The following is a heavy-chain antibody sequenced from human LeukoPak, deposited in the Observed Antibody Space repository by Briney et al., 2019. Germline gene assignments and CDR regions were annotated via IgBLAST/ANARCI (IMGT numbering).Heavy chain of an antibody. D-gene: IGHD3-16*01. J-gene: IGHJ4*02. V-gene: IGHV3-23*01. CDR2: ISGSGGNT. CDR3: AKGGLRGGTYNDDF. CDR1: GFSFSIYG. Sequence: GGSLRLSCAASGFSFSIYGMSWVRQAPGKGLEWASGISGSGGNTYYAEALTGRFTVSRDNSKNTLYLQMNSLRAEDTALYYCAKGGLRGGTYNDDFWGQGNLVTVSS.